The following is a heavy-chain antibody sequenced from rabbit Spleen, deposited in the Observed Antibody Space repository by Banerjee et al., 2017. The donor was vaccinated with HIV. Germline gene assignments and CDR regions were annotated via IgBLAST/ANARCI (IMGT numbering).Heavy chain of an antibody. D-gene: IGHD8-1*01. CDR3: ARDTGSSFSSYGMDL. J-gene: IGHJ6*01. CDR1: GFSFSNKAV. V-gene: IGHV1S45*01. Sequence: EQLVESGGGLVRPEGSLKLSCTASGFSFSNKAVMCWVRQAPGKGLQWIACIAGSSSGFTYSATWAKGRFTCSKTSSTTVTLQMTSLTVADTATYFCARDTGSSFSSYGMDLWGPGTLVTVS. CDR2: IAGSSSGFT.